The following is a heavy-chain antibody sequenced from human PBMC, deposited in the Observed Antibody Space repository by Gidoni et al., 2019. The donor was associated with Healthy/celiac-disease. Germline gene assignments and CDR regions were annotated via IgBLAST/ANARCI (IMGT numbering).Heavy chain of an antibody. Sequence: EVQLVESGGGLVQPGGSLRLSCAASGFTFSSYAMSWVRQAPGKGLECVSAIGGSGGSTYYADSVKGRFTISRDKSKNTLYLQMNSLRAEDTAVYYCAKDLSRCSGGSCLYFDYWGQGTLVTVSS. CDR2: IGGSGGST. CDR1: GFTFSSYA. D-gene: IGHD2-15*01. J-gene: IGHJ4*02. V-gene: IGHV3-23*04. CDR3: AKDLSRCSGGSCLYFDY.